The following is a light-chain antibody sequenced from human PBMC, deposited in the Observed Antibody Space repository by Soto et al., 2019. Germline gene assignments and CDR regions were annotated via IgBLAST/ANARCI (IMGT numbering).Light chain of an antibody. CDR3: AAWDDSLNGFA. Sequence: QSVLTQPPSASGTPGQRVSISCSGSSSNIGSNSVQWHQQLPGTAPNLLIYADNQRPSGVPDRFSGSKSATSASLALPGLQSADEGAYYSAAWDDSLNGFAXGTGTKVTV. CDR1: SSNIGSNS. CDR2: ADN. V-gene: IGLV1-44*01. J-gene: IGLJ1*01.